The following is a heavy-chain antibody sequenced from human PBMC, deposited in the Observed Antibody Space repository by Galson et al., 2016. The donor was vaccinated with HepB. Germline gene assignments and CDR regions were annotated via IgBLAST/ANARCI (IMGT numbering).Heavy chain of an antibody. D-gene: IGHD5-18*01. CDR3: SKRPYSYGWHYGMDV. CDR2: ITSGGTT. CDR1: GFSFSSYA. Sequence: SLRLSCAASGFSFSSYAMSWVRQAPGKGLEWVSGITSGGTTYYADPVKGRFTISRDNSKNILYLQMKSRRDEDTAVYYCSKRPYSYGWHYGMDVWGPGTTVTVSS. J-gene: IGHJ6*02. V-gene: IGHV3-23*01.